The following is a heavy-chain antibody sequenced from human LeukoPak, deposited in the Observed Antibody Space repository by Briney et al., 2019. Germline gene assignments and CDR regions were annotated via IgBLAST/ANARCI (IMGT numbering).Heavy chain of an antibody. CDR3: ARALYYDYVWGSPTHFDY. CDR2: IYYSGST. J-gene: IGHJ4*02. CDR1: GGSISSYY. Sequence: SEALSLTCTVSGGSISSYYWSWIRQPPGKGLEWIGYIYYSGSTNYNPSLKSRVTISVDTSKNQFSLKLSSVTAADTAVYYCARALYYDYVWGSPTHFDYWGQGTLVTVSS. V-gene: IGHV4-59*01. D-gene: IGHD3-16*01.